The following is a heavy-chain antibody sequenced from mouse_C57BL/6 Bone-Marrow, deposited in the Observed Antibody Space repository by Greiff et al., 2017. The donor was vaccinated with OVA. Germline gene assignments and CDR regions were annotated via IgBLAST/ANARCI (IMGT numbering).Heavy chain of an antibody. V-gene: IGHV1-69*01. CDR3: ARGSYYSNSYAMDY. CDR1: ATPFPTSW. Sequence: VQLQQPGAELVMPGASVKLSCKASATPFPTSWLPWVRQRPGQGLEWIGEIDPSDSYTNYNQKFKGKSTLTVDKSSSTAYMQLSSLTSEDSAVYYCARGSYYSNSYAMDYWGQGTSVTVSS. CDR2: IDPSDSYT. J-gene: IGHJ4*01. D-gene: IGHD2-5*01.